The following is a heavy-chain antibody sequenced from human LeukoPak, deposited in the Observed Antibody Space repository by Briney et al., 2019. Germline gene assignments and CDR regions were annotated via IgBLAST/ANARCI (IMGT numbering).Heavy chain of an antibody. D-gene: IGHD4-17*01. CDR2: INHSGST. CDR3: ARVIGYGDYVHYYYYYMDV. Sequence: PSETLSLTCAVYGGSFSGYYWSWIRQPPGKGLEWIGEINHSGSTNYNPSLKSRVTISVDTSKNQFSLKLSSVTAADTAVYYCARVIGYGDYVHYYYYYMDVWGKGTTVTVSS. V-gene: IGHV4-34*01. CDR1: GGSFSGYY. J-gene: IGHJ6*03.